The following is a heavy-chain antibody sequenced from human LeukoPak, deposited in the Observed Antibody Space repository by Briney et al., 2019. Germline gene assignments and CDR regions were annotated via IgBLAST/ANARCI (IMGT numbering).Heavy chain of an antibody. J-gene: IGHJ4*02. Sequence: SETLSLTCTVSGGSISSYCWSWIRQPPGKGLEWIGYIYYSGSTNYNPSLKSRVTISVDTSKNQFSLKLSSVTAADTAVYYCARGSVVVPAALYYFDYWGQGTLATVSS. CDR2: IYYSGST. D-gene: IGHD2-2*01. CDR1: GGSISSYC. V-gene: IGHV4-59*01. CDR3: ARGSVVVPAALYYFDY.